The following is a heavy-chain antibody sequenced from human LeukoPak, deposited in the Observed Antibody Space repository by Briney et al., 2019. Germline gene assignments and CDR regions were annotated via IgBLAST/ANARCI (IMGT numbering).Heavy chain of an antibody. V-gene: IGHV3-7*01. Sequence: GGSLRLSCAASGFTFSSYAMHWVRQAPGKGLEWVANIKQDGSEKYYVDSVKGRFTISRGNAKNSLYLQMNSLRAEDTAVYYCARDYDSSGYLDYWGQGTLVTVSS. CDR3: ARDYDSSGYLDY. D-gene: IGHD3-22*01. CDR1: GFTFSSYA. CDR2: IKQDGSEK. J-gene: IGHJ4*02.